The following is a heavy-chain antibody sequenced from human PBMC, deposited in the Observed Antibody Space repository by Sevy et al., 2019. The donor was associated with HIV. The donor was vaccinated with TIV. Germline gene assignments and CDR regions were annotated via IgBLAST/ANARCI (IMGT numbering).Heavy chain of an antibody. CDR1: GFTFSSYS. J-gene: IGHJ4*02. CDR2: ISRSSSTI. D-gene: IGHD3-22*01. CDR3: ARERKMYDSSCYYFHFDY. V-gene: IGHV3-48*02. Sequence: GGSLRLSCAASGFTFSSYSMNWVRQAPGKGLEWVSYISRSSSTIYYADPLKGRFTISRENAKNSLYPQMNRLGDEDTAVYYCARERKMYDSSCYYFHFDYWGQGTLVTVSS.